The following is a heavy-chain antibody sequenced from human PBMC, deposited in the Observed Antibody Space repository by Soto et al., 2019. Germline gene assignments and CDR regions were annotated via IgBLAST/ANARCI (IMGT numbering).Heavy chain of an antibody. Sequence: QVQLVESGGGVVQPGRSLRLSCAVSGFTFSDFGMHWVRQAPGKGQEWVARIWYHGGNEEYAESVKGRLSIYRDNPKNTVYLQRDSRRAEDTAVDNCARRECVKVVCYNSHDMWGQGTIITVSS. D-gene: IGHD2-8*01. CDR2: IWYHGGNE. V-gene: IGHV3-33*03. CDR1: GFTFSDFG. J-gene: IGHJ3*02. CDR3: ARRECVKVVCYNSHDM.